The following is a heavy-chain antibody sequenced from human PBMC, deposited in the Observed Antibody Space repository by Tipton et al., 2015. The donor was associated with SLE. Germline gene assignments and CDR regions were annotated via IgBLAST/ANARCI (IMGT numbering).Heavy chain of an antibody. CDR3: ARASTWSYYYYYMDV. V-gene: IGHV4-59*11. Sequence: TLSLTCTVSGGSISSHYWGWIRQPPGKGLEWIGYIYYRGSTHYNPSLKSRVTISVDTSKNQFSLKLSSVTAADTAVYYCARASTWSYYYYYMDVWGKGTTVTVSS. J-gene: IGHJ6*03. D-gene: IGHD3-3*01. CDR2: IYYRGST. CDR1: GGSISSHY.